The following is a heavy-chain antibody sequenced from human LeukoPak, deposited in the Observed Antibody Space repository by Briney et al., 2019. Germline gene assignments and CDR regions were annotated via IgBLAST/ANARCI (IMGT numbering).Heavy chain of an antibody. CDR2: ISSSSSTI. CDR3: ARDDRPYYYDSSGYY. Sequence: GGSLRLSCAASGFTFSSYSMNWVRQAPGKGLEWVSYISSSSSTIYYADSVKGRFTISRDNAKNSLYLQMNSLRAEDTAVYYCARDDRPYYYDSSGYYWGQGTLVTVSS. CDR1: GFTFSSYS. D-gene: IGHD3-22*01. V-gene: IGHV3-48*01. J-gene: IGHJ4*02.